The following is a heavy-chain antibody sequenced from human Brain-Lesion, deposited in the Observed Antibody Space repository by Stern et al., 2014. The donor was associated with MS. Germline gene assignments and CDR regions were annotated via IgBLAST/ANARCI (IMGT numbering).Heavy chain of an antibody. J-gene: IGHJ4*02. V-gene: IGHV4-4*02. CDR2: SDHSGST. Sequence: QVQLVESGPGLVKPSGTLSLTCAVSGGSISSSNWWSWVRQSPGKGLEWIGESDHSGSTIYNPSLKSRVPVSVDKPKTRFPLTLGSVPAADTAVYFCARFPASRPHVFDSWGQGTLVTVSS. CDR1: GGSISSSNW. CDR3: ARFPASRPHVFDS. D-gene: IGHD6-13*01.